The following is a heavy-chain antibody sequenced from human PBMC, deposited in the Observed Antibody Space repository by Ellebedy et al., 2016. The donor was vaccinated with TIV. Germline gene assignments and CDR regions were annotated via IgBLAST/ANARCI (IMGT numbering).Heavy chain of an antibody. J-gene: IGHJ4*02. D-gene: IGHD3-16*02. CDR1: GYTFTGYY. Sequence: ASVKVSXXASGYTFTGYYMHWVRQAPGQGLEWMGWINPNSGGTNFAQKFQGRVTMTRDTSISTAYMELTWLRSDDTAVYYCARLYGPWASFDYWGQGTLVTVSS. CDR2: INPNSGGT. V-gene: IGHV1-2*02. CDR3: ARLYGPWASFDY.